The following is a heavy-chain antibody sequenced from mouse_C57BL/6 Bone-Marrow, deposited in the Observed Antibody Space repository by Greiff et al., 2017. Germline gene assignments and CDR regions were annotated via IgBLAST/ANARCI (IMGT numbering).Heavy chain of an antibody. CDR2: ISNGGGST. CDR1: GFTFSDYY. CDR3: ARHPYYGDFAY. Sequence: EVQVVESGGGLVQPGGSLKLSCAASGFTFSDYYMYWVRQTPEKRLEWVAYISNGGGSTYYPDTVKGRFTISRDNAKNTLYLQMSRLKSEDTAMYYCARHPYYGDFAYWGQGTLVTVSA. J-gene: IGHJ3*01. D-gene: IGHD2-13*01. V-gene: IGHV5-12*01.